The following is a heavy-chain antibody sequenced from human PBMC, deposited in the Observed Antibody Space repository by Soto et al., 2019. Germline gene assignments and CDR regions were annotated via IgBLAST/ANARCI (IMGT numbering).Heavy chain of an antibody. CDR3: ARGPMTTPKGRDYYYGMDV. J-gene: IGHJ6*02. CDR2: IYYSGST. V-gene: IGHV4-61*01. Sequence: QVQLQESGPGLVKPSETLSLTCTVSGGSVSSGSYYWSWIRQPPGKGLEWIGYIYYSGSTNYNPSLKSRVTISVDTSKNQFSLKLSSVTAADTAVYYCARGPMTTPKGRDYYYGMDVWGQGTTVTVSS. D-gene: IGHD4-17*01. CDR1: GGSVSSGSYY.